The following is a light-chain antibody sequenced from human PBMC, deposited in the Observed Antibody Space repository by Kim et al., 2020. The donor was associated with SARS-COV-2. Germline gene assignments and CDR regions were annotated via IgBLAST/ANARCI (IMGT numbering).Light chain of an antibody. CDR1: KLGEKY. CDR2: QNT. Sequence: SYELTQPPSVSVSPGQTASITCSGDKLGEKYACWYQQKTGQSPVVVLYQNTKRPSGIPVRFSGSNSGNTATLTISGIQAIDEADYYCQAWDSSAAVFGGG. CDR3: QAWDSSAAV. J-gene: IGLJ2*01. V-gene: IGLV3-1*01.